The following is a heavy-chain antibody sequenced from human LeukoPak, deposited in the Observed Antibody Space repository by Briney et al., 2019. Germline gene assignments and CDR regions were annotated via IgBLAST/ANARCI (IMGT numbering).Heavy chain of an antibody. V-gene: IGHV3-11*01. CDR1: GFTLSDYY. CDR3: ARRRGFIDY. J-gene: IGHJ4*02. Sequence: GGSLRLSCAASGFTLSDYYMSWFRLAPGKGQEWVSYSSSSGSTIYYADSVKGRFAISRDNAKNSLYLQMNSLRAEDTAVYYCARRRGFIDYWGQGTLVTVSS. CDR2: SSSSGSTI.